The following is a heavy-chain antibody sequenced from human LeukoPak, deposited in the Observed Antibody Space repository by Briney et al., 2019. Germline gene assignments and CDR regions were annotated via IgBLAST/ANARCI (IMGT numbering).Heavy chain of an antibody. V-gene: IGHV4-59*01. D-gene: IGHD3-22*01. CDR1: GGSIGSYY. Sequence: SETLSLTCTVAGGSIGSYYWSWIRQPPGKGLEWIGYIYYSGSTNYNPSLKSRVTISVDTSKNQFSLKLSSVTAADTAVYYCARESSPSSGYYDYWGQGTLVTVSS. J-gene: IGHJ4*02. CDR2: IYYSGST. CDR3: ARESSPSSGYYDY.